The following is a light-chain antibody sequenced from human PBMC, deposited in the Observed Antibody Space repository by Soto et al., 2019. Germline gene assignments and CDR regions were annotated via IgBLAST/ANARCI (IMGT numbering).Light chain of an antibody. J-gene: IGKJ5*01. Sequence: EIVLTQSPATLSLSPGERATLSCMASQSVSSYLAWYQQKPGQAPRLLIYDASNRATGIPARFSGSGSGTDFTLTIRSLEPEDFAVYYCQQRSNWPPITFGQGTRLEIK. V-gene: IGKV3-11*01. CDR2: DAS. CDR1: QSVSSY. CDR3: QQRSNWPPIT.